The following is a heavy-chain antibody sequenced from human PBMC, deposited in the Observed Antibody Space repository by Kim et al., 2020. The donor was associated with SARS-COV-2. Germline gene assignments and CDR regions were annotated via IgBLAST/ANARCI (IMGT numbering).Heavy chain of an antibody. V-gene: IGHV3-30*04. CDR2: ISYDGSNK. CDR3: ARGGEHYYDSSGYYQNFDS. Sequence: GGSLRLSCAASGFTFSSYAMHWVRQAPGKGLEWVAVISYDGSNKYYADSVKGRFTISRDNSKNTLYLQMNSLRAEDTAVYYCARGGEHYYDSSGYYQNFDSWGQGTLVTVSS. D-gene: IGHD3-22*01. CDR1: GFTFSSYA. J-gene: IGHJ4*02.